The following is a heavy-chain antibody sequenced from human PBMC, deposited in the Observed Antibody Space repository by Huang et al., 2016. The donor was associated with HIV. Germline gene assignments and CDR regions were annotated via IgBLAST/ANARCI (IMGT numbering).Heavy chain of an antibody. J-gene: IGHJ3*01. Sequence: QVQLVQSGAEVKKPGSSVKVSCQASGGPFSSDVITWVRQSPGQGLEWIGGIIPIFDTENYAQKCQGRVTITADESASTAYMDLSSLTSEDTAVYYCASDRVSDSGRGALAVWGQGTMVIVSS. CDR2: IIPIFDTE. D-gene: IGHD3-10*01. CDR1: GGPFSSDV. V-gene: IGHV1-69*13. CDR3: ASDRVSDSGRGALAV.